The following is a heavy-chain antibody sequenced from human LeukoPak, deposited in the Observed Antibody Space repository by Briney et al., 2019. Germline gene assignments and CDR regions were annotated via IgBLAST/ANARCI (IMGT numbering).Heavy chain of an antibody. V-gene: IGHV3-30-3*01. J-gene: IGHJ4*02. Sequence: GGSLRLSCAASGFTFSSYAMHWVRQAPGKGLEWVAVISYGGSNKYYADSVKGRFTISRDNSKNTLYLQMNSLRAEDTAVYYCARDPDSSGYYSLYYFDYWGQGTLVTVSS. CDR1: GFTFSSYA. D-gene: IGHD3-22*01. CDR3: ARDPDSSGYYSLYYFDY. CDR2: ISYGGSNK.